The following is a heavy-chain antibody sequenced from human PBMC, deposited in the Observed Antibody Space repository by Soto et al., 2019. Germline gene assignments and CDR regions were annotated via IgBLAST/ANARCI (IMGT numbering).Heavy chain of an antibody. D-gene: IGHD3-10*01. CDR1: GFTFSSYG. Sequence: QVQLVESGGGVVQPGRSLRLSCAASGFTFSSYGMHWVRQAPGKGLEWVAVIWYDGSNKYYADSVKGRFTISRDNSKNTLNLQMNSLRAEDTAVYYCARNYYGSGSYYTLDYWGQGTLVTVSS. V-gene: IGHV3-33*01. CDR2: IWYDGSNK. CDR3: ARNYYGSGSYYTLDY. J-gene: IGHJ4*02.